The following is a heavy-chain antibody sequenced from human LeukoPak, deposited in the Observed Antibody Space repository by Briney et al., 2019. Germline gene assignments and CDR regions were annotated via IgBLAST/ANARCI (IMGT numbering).Heavy chain of an antibody. Sequence: ASVKVSCKASGYTFTSYYMHWVRQAPGQGLEWMGIINPSGGSTSYAQKFQGRVTMTRDTSTSTVYMELSSLRSEDTAVYYCARGIGGSYYVGYYFDYWGQGILVTVSS. CDR2: INPSGGST. V-gene: IGHV1-46*01. J-gene: IGHJ4*02. CDR1: GYTFTSYY. CDR3: ARGIGGSYYVGYYFDY. D-gene: IGHD1-26*01.